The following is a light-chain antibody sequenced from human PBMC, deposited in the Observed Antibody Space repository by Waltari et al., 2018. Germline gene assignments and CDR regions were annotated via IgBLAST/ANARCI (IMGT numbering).Light chain of an antibody. V-gene: IGKV3-20*01. Sequence: EIVFTQSPASLSLSPGAKAPLSCRSSQGVGRPSSWYQQRPGQAPRLLSFDASTRATGIPDRFSGSGSGTDFGLTSSRLEPEDFAVYYCQKYGTRPATFGQGTKVEVK. J-gene: IGKJ1*01. CDR2: DAS. CDR1: QGVGRPS. CDR3: QKYGTRPAT.